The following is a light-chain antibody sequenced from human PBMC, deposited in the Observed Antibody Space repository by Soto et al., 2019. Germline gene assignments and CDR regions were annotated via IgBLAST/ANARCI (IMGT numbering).Light chain of an antibody. J-gene: IGLJ1*01. V-gene: IGLV2-23*01. CDR1: DSDVGAYNS. CDR3: SSSAPESTYV. CDR2: KGT. Sequence: QSALAQPASVSGSPGQSITISCTGTDSDVGAYNSVSWYQQHPHKAPRLIIYKGTRRPSGISYRFSGSTSGNAASLTISALQADDEADYFCSSSAPESTYVFGTGTKVTVL.